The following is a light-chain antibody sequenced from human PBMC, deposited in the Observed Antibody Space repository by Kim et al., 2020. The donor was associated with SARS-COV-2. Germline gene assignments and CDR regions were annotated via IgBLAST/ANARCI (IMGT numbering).Light chain of an antibody. CDR1: NIGSKS. CDR3: QVWDSSSDHRV. CDR2: YNS. V-gene: IGLV3-21*04. Sequence: APGKTARITCGGNNIGSKSVHWYQRKPGQAPVLVIYYNSDRPSGIPQRFSGSNSGNTATLTISRVEAGDEADYYCQVWDSSSDHRVFGGGTKLTVL. J-gene: IGLJ3*02.